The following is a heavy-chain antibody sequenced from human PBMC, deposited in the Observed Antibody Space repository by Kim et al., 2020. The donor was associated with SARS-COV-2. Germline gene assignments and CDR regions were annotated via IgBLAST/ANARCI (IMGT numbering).Heavy chain of an antibody. V-gene: IGHV3-7*01. CDR2: K. D-gene: IGHD6-13*01. J-gene: IGHJ4*02. Sequence: KYDVDSVKGRFTISRDNAKNSLYLQMNSLRAEDTAVYYCARVSSSSWDFDYWGQGTLVTVSS. CDR3: ARVSSSSWDFDY.